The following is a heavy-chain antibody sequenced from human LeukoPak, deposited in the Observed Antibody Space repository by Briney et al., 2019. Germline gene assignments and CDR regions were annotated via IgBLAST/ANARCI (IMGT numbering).Heavy chain of an antibody. CDR3: ARPYYYGSYYGMDV. Sequence: GESLKISCKGSGYIFTNYWIAWVRQMPGKGLEWTGIIYAGDSDTRYSPSFQGQVTITADKSISTAYLQWSSLKASDTAMYYCARPYYYGSYYGMDVWGQGTTVAVSS. J-gene: IGHJ6*02. D-gene: IGHD3-10*01. CDR1: GYIFTNYW. V-gene: IGHV5-51*01. CDR2: IYAGDSDT.